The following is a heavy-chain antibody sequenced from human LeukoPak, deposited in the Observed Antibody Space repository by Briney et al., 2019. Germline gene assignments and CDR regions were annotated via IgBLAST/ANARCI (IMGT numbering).Heavy chain of an antibody. CDR2: INHSGST. CDR1: GGSCSGYY. J-gene: IGHJ5*02. CDR3: ARLYDSSGHGGWFDP. D-gene: IGHD3-22*01. V-gene: IGHV4-34*01. Sequence: PSETLSLNCAVYGGSCSGYYWSWIRQPPGKGLEWIGEINHSGSTNYNPSLQSRVTISVDTSKNQFSLKLTSVTAADTAVYYGARLYDSSGHGGWFDPWGQGTLVTVSS.